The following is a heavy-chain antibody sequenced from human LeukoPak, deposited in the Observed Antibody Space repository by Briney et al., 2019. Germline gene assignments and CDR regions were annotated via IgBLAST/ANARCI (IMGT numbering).Heavy chain of an antibody. V-gene: IGHV3-7*01. CDR3: ARVRSGYYYDY. J-gene: IGHJ4*02. Sequence: PGGSLRLSCAASGFTFSSYWVGWLRQAPGEGLEGVANIKEDGSEKYHVDSVKGRFTSSRDNAKNSLYLQMTSLRAENTAMYYCARVRSGYYYDYWGQGTLVTVSS. CDR2: IKEDGSEK. CDR1: GFTFSSYW. D-gene: IGHD3-3*01.